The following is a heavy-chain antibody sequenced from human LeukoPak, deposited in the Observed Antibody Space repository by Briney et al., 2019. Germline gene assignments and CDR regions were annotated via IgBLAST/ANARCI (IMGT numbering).Heavy chain of an antibody. Sequence: SETLSLTCTVSGGSISSYYLSWIRQPPGKGLEWIGYIYYSGSTNYNPSLKSRVTISVDTSKNQFSLKLSSVTAADTAVYYCARVWCSSTSCPDYWGQGTLVTVSS. CDR1: GGSISSYY. J-gene: IGHJ4*02. D-gene: IGHD2-2*01. CDR3: ARVWCSSTSCPDY. CDR2: IYYSGST. V-gene: IGHV4-59*01.